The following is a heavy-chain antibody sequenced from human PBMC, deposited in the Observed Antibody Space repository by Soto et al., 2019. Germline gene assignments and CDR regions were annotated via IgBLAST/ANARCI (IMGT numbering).Heavy chain of an antibody. CDR3: ARDRVAAADDYYYYYGMDV. CDR2: IIPIFGTA. D-gene: IGHD6-13*01. CDR1: GGTFSSYA. J-gene: IGHJ6*02. Sequence: SVKVSCKASGGTFSSYAISCVGQAPLQWRDWMGGIIPIFGTANYAQKFQGRVTITADESTSTAYMELSSLRSEDTAVYYCARDRVAAADDYYYYYGMDVWGQGTTVTVSS. V-gene: IGHV1-69*13.